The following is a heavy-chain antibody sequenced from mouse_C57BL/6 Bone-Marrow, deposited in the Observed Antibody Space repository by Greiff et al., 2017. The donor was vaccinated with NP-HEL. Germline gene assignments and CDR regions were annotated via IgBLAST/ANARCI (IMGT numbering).Heavy chain of an antibody. D-gene: IGHD2-3*01. Sequence: EVQGVESGGGLVKPGGSLKLSCAASGFTFSSYAMSWVRQTPEKRLEWVATISDGGSYTYYPDNVKGRFTISRDNAKNNLYLQMSHLKSEDTAMYYCARDRNGYYAYWYFDVWGTGTTVTVSS. CDR2: ISDGGSYT. CDR3: ARDRNGYYAYWYFDV. J-gene: IGHJ1*03. CDR1: GFTFSSYA. V-gene: IGHV5-4*01.